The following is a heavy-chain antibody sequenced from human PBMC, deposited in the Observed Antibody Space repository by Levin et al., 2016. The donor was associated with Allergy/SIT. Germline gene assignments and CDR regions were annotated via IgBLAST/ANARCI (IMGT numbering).Heavy chain of an antibody. CDR3: AADKSGSYWGSFDP. CDR2: IVVGSGNT. V-gene: IGHV1-58*01. Sequence: WVRQAPGQRLEWIGWIVVGSGNTNYAQKFQERVTITRDMSTSTAYMELSSLRSEDTAVYYCAADKSGSYWGSFDPWGQGTLVTVSS. D-gene: IGHD1-26*01. J-gene: IGHJ5*02.